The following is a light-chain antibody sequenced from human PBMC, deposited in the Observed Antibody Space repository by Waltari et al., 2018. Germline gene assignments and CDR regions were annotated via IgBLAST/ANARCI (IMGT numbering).Light chain of an antibody. J-gene: IGLJ2*01. CDR3: LVWHSTIDHQGV. CDR1: NIGSKS. CDR2: YDG. V-gene: IGLV3-21*04. Sequence: SYVVTQSPSVSVAPGETARITCGGDNIGSKSVHWSQQRPGQAPVLVISYDGDRPSGIPGRFSGSNSGNTATLTISWVEAEDEADYYCLVWHSTIDHQGVFGGGTKLTVL.